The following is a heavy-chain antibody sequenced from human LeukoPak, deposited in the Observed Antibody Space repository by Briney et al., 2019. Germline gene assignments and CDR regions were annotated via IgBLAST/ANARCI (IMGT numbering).Heavy chain of an antibody. CDR1: GFTFSSYE. Sequence: GGSLRLSCAASGFTFSSYEMNWVRQAPGKGLEWVSYISSSGSTIYYADSVKGRFTIPRDNAKNTLYLQLNGLRAEDPPLYYCARENVISSGFTDYWGQGTLVTVSS. CDR3: ARENVISSGFTDY. J-gene: IGHJ4*02. CDR2: ISSSGSTI. D-gene: IGHD3-22*01. V-gene: IGHV3-48*03.